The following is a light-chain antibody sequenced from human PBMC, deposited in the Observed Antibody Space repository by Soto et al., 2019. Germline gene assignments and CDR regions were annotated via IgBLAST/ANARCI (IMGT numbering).Light chain of an antibody. CDR3: QQYNNWPPSPWT. Sequence: EIVMTQSPATLSVSPGERATLSCRASQSVSSNLAWYQQKPGQAPRLLIYGASTRATGIPARFSGSGSGTEFPLTISSLQSEDFAVYYCQQYNNWPPSPWTFGQGTKVEIK. CDR1: QSVSSN. CDR2: GAS. V-gene: IGKV3-15*01. J-gene: IGKJ1*01.